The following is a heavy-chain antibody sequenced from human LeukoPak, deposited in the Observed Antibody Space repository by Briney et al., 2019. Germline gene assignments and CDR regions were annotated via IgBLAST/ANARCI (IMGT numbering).Heavy chain of an antibody. J-gene: IGHJ4*02. V-gene: IGHV1-2*06. CDR3: ARERVGATDGVDY. CDR2: INPNSGGT. D-gene: IGHD1-26*01. Sequence: ASVKVSCKASGYTFTGYYMHWVRQAPGQGLEWMGRINPNSGGTNYAQKFQGRVTMTRDTSISTAYMELSRLRSDDTAVCYCARERVGATDGVDYWGQGTLVTVSS. CDR1: GYTFTGYY.